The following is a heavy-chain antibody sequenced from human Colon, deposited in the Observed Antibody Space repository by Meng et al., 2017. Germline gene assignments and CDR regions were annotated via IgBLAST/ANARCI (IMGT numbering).Heavy chain of an antibody. CDR2: INHRRSI. J-gene: IGHJ4*02. CDR1: GGSLSDYY. CDR3: TRGGNIVRELAKPFDH. V-gene: IGHV4-34*01. Sequence: GSLRLSCTVSGGSLSDYYWSWIRQSPGKGLEWIGEINHRRSINYNPSLRSRVTISIDTSKNQFSLKLSSVTAADAAVYYFTRGGNIVRELAKPFDHWGQGTLVTVSS. D-gene: IGHD2-21*01.